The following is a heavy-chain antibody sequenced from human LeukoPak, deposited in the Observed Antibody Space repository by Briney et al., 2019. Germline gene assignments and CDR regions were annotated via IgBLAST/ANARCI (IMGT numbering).Heavy chain of an antibody. CDR2: INPNSGGT. J-gene: IGHJ3*02. D-gene: IGHD5-18*01. V-gene: IGHV1-2*02. CDR3: ARVETPMVVDAFVI. CDR1: GYTFTAYY. Sequence: ASVKVSCKASGYTFTAYYMHWVRQAPGQGLEWMGWINPNSGGTIYAQKFQGRVTMTRDTSISTAYLDLSSLTSGDTAVYYCARVETPMVVDAFVIWGQGTVVTVSS.